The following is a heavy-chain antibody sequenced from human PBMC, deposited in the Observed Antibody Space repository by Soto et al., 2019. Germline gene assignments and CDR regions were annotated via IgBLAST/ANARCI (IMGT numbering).Heavy chain of an antibody. V-gene: IGHV3-66*01. CDR3: ARDFPGSPHAY. Sequence: EVQLVESGGGLVQPGGSLRLSCAASGFTVSSNYMSWVRQAPGKGLEWVSVIYSGGSTYYADSVKGRFTISRDNSKTTLYLKMNSLRAEDTAVYYCARDFPGSPHAYWGQGTLVTVSS. CDR2: IYSGGST. J-gene: IGHJ4*02. CDR1: GFTVSSNY.